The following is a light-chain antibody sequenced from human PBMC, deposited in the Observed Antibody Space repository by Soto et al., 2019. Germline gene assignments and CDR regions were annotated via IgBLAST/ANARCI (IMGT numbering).Light chain of an antibody. CDR3: AAWDDSLNAVL. CDR2: SNN. J-gene: IGLJ3*02. Sequence: QPVLTQPPSASGTPGQRVTISCSGSRSNVASNTVNWYQQLPGTAPRVLIYSNNQRPSGVPGRFSGSKTGTSASLAISGLRSEDEGDYYCAAWDDSLNAVLFGGGTKVTVL. CDR1: RSNVASNT. V-gene: IGLV1-44*01.